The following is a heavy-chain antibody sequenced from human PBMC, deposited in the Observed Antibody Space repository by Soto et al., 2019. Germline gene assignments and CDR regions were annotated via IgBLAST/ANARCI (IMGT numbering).Heavy chain of an antibody. Sequence: SETLSLTCTVSSVSISTGSYYWGWIRQPPGKGLEWIGSIYYSGSTNYNPSLKRRVTISVDTSKNQFSLKLNSMTAADTAVYYCARHNYGSGSTYFDYWGQGTLVTVSS. V-gene: IGHV4-39*01. CDR2: IYYSGST. CDR1: SVSISTGSYY. CDR3: ARHNYGSGSTYFDY. J-gene: IGHJ4*02. D-gene: IGHD3-10*01.